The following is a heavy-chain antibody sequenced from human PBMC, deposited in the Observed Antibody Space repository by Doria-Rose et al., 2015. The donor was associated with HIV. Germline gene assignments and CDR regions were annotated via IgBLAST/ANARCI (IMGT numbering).Heavy chain of an antibody. CDR1: GVSLSSPGMG. CDR3: ARIKSSRWYHKYYFDF. D-gene: IGHD6-13*01. V-gene: IGHV2-26*01. Sequence: QVTLKESGPVLVKPTETLTLTCTVSGVSLSSPGMGVSWIRQPPGKALEWLAIIFSDDERSYTTSLKSRLTISRGTSKSQVVLTMTDMDPVDTATYYCARIKSSRWYHKYYFDFWGQGTLVIVSA. CDR2: IFSDDER. J-gene: IGHJ4*02.